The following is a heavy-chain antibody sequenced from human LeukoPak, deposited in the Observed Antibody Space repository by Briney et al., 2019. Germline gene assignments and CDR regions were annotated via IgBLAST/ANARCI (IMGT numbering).Heavy chain of an antibody. V-gene: IGHV2-70*11. J-gene: IGHJ6*03. CDR1: GFSLSTSGMC. CDR3: ARIRAVGTAMDNYYYYYMDV. D-gene: IGHD5-18*01. CDR2: LDWDDDK. Sequence: SGPTLVNPXQTLTLTCTFSGFSLSTSGMCVSWIRQPPGKALEWLARLDWDDDKYYSTSLKTRLTISKDTSKNQVVLTMTNMDPVDTATYYCARIRAVGTAMDNYYYYYMDVWGKGTTVTVSS.